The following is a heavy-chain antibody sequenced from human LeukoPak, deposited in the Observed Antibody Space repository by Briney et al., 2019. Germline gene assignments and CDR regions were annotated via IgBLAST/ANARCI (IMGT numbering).Heavy chain of an antibody. Sequence: GGSLRLSCAASGFTFSSYAMHWVRRAPGKGLEWVAVISYDGSNKYYADSVKGRFTISRDNSKNTLYLQMNSLGAEDTAVYYCARDGGSSTSWYSYWGQGTLVTVSS. CDR2: ISYDGSNK. J-gene: IGHJ4*02. D-gene: IGHD2-2*01. V-gene: IGHV3-30*04. CDR1: GFTFSSYA. CDR3: ARDGGSSTSWYSY.